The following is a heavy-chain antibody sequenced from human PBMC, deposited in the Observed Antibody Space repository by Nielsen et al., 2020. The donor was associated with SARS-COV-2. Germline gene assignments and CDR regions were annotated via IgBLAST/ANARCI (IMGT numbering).Heavy chain of an antibody. D-gene: IGHD3-10*01. CDR3: ARDKSIGTPDY. V-gene: IGHV3-21*01. Sequence: GGSLRLSCAASGFSFSSYAMNWVRQAPGKGLEWVSSISSSSSYIYYADSVKGRFTISRDNAKNSLYLQMNSLRAEDTAVYYCARDKSIGTPDYWGQGTLVTVSS. CDR1: GFSFSSYA. CDR2: ISSSSSYI. J-gene: IGHJ4*02.